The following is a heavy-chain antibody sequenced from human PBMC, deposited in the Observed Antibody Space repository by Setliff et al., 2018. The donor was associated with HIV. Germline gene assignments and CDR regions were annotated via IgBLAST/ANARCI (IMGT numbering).Heavy chain of an antibody. V-gene: IGHV4-34*01. J-gene: IGHJ6*03. CDR3: ARVSSTYWYSIFRNYYYHMDV. CDR1: GGSFNGYS. Sequence: PLETLSLTCAVYGGSFNGYSWTWIRQPPGKGLEWIGGINHSGSTNYNPSLKSRVTISVDTSKNQFSLKLRSVTAADTAMYYCARVSSTYWYSIFRNYYYHMDVWGKGTTVTVSS. CDR2: INHSGST. D-gene: IGHD2-8*02.